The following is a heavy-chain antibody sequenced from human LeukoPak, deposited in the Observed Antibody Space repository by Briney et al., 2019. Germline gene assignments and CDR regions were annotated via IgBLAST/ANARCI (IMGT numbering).Heavy chain of an antibody. D-gene: IGHD3-3*01. CDR3: ARVGSTIFGVVLYCYYMDV. CDR2: MNPNSGNT. V-gene: IGHV1-8*01. CDR1: GYTFTSYD. Sequence: ASVKVSCKASGYTFTSYDINWVRQATGQGLEWMGWMNPNSGNTGYAQKFQGRVTMTRNTSISTAYMELSSLRSEDTAVYYCARVGSTIFGVVLYCYYMDVWGKGTTVTVSS. J-gene: IGHJ6*03.